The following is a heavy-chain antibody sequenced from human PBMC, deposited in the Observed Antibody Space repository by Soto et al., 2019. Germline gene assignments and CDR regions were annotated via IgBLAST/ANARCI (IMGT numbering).Heavy chain of an antibody. Sequence: GGSLRLSCAASGFTFSSYAMHWVLQAPGKGLEYVSAISSNGRSTYYANSVKGRFTISRDNSKNTLYLQMGSLRAEDMAVYYCAREGGGYYFDYWGQGTLVTVSS. CDR3: AREGGGYYFDY. V-gene: IGHV3-64*01. D-gene: IGHD3-16*01. CDR2: ISSNGRST. CDR1: GFTFSSYA. J-gene: IGHJ4*02.